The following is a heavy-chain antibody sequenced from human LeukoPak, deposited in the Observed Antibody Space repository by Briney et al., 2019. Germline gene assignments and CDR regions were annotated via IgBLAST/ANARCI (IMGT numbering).Heavy chain of an antibody. CDR1: GFTFSDYY. J-gene: IGHJ1*01. Sequence: PGGSLRLSCAASGFTFSDYYMSWIRQAPGKGLEWVSYISSSGSTIYYADSVKGRFTISRDNAKNSPYLQMNSLRAEDTAVYYCARDDYYDSSGYHFQHWGQGTLVTVSS. D-gene: IGHD3-22*01. CDR3: ARDDYYDSSGYHFQH. CDR2: ISSSGSTI. V-gene: IGHV3-11*01.